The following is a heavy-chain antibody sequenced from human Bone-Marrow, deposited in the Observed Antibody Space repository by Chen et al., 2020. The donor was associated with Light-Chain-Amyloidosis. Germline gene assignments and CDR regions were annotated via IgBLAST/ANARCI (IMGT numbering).Heavy chain of an antibody. V-gene: IGHV1-24*01. Sequence: QVQVVQSGAEVRKPGAPVKVSCKVSGYTLSDVSMHWVRQAPGKGLEWMGGFNPEEGEIIYAQKFQGRVALTEDTSTDTAYMEMTSLRSDDTAMYYCATSNTISFEYWGQGTLVTVSS. J-gene: IGHJ4*02. CDR1: GYTLSDVS. CDR3: ATSNTISFEY. CDR2: FNPEEGEI. D-gene: IGHD3-9*01.